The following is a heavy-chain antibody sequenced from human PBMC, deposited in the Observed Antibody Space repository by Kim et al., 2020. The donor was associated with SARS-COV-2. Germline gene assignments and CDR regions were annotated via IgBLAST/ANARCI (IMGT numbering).Heavy chain of an antibody. CDR1: GITFSSYG. Sequence: GGSLRLSCAASGITFSSYGMHWVRQGPGKGLEWVAAISYDGSNKYYADSVKGRFTISRDNSKNTLYLQMNSLRPEDTAMYYCAKGPVVATAASVYFQYWG. D-gene: IGHD2-2*01. CDR2: ISYDGSNK. V-gene: IGHV3-30*18. J-gene: IGHJ1*01. CDR3: AKGPVVATAASVYFQY.